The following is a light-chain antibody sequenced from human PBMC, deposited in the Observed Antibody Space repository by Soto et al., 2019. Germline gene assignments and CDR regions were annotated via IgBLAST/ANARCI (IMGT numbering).Light chain of an antibody. V-gene: IGLV2-11*01. CDR2: DVS. CDR1: SSDVGGYNY. J-gene: IGLJ1*01. Sequence: QSALTQPRSVSGSPGQSVTISCTGTSSDVGGYNYVSWYQQHPGKAPKLMIYDVSKRPSGVPDRFSGSKSGNTASLTISGLQGEDEADYYCCSYAGRYTISVFGTGTKVTVL. CDR3: CSYAGRYTISV.